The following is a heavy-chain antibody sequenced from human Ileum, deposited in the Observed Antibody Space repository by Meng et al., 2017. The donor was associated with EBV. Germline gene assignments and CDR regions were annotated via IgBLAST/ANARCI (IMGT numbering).Heavy chain of an antibody. CDR3: ARTYYYDSSGYAPFDY. CDR2: IHYSGST. Sequence: LQLMEWGPGLVKPSETLSLTCSVSGGSLSSSSDYWGWIRQPQGKGLEWIGNIHYSGSTYYNPSLKSRVTISVDTSKNQFSLKLRSVTAADTAVYYCARTYYYDSSGYAPFDYWGQGTLVTVSS. CDR1: GGSLSSSSDY. J-gene: IGHJ4*02. D-gene: IGHD3-22*01. V-gene: IGHV4-39*07.